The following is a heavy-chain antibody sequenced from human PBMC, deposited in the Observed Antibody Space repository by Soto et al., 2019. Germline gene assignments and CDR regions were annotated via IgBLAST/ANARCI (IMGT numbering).Heavy chain of an antibody. CDR1: GGSISNDNW. CDR3: ASLRGSWPP. D-gene: IGHD6-13*01. J-gene: IGHJ5*02. V-gene: IGHV4-4*02. CDR2: IHRGGST. Sequence: QVQLQESGPGLVKPSGTLSLTCTVSGGSISNDNWWSWLRQSPGKGLGWIGEIHRGGSTNYNPSLKSRVTISMDKSKNQFSLNLTAVTAADTAVYYCASLRGSWPPWGQGTLVTVSS.